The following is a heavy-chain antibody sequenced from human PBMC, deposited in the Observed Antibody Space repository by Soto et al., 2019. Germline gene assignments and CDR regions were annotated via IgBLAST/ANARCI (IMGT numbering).Heavy chain of an antibody. D-gene: IGHD2-2*01. CDR2: IHTDGGSS. CDR1: GFTFSGHW. J-gene: IGHJ3*02. V-gene: IGHV3-74*03. Sequence: EVQLVESGGDLVQPGGSLRLSCAASGFTFSGHWMHWVRQVPGKGLEWVSRIHTDGGSSAYADSVKGRFTISRDNAKNTLYLQLNGLRAEDTAVYYCAREAGYCSRTSCYRRAFDTWGQGTTVTVSS. CDR3: AREAGYCSRTSCYRRAFDT.